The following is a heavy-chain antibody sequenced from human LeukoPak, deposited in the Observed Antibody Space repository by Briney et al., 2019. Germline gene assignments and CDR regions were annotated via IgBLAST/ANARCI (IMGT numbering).Heavy chain of an antibody. J-gene: IGHJ4*02. CDR2: IRFDGSYK. CDR3: AKDRMATIIGEFDY. CDR1: GFTFSSYG. V-gene: IGHV3-30*02. Sequence: PGGSLRLSCAASGFTFSSYGMHWVRQAPGKGLEWVTFIRFDGSYKSYADSVKGRFTISRDNSKNTLYLQMNSLRAEDTAVYYCAKDRMATIIGEFDYWGQGTLVTVSS. D-gene: IGHD5-24*01.